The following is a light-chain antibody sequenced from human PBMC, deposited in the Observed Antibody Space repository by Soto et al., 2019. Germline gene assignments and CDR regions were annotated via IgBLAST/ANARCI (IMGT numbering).Light chain of an antibody. CDR3: PQYNNWPPVT. Sequence: EIVMTQSPATLSVSPGERATLSCRASQSVSSNLAWYQQKPGQAPRLLIYGASTRATGIPARFSGSGSGTEFTLTISSLKTEESAVYYGPQYNNWPPVTFGGGTKVEIK. J-gene: IGKJ4*01. V-gene: IGKV3-15*01. CDR1: QSVSSN. CDR2: GAS.